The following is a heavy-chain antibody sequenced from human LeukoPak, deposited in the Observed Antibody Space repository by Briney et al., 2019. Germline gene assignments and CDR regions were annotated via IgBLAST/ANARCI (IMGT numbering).Heavy chain of an antibody. V-gene: IGHV4-4*07. CDR3: ARGSRGPTTFDY. D-gene: IGHD1-14*01. J-gene: IGHJ4*02. CDR1: GGSISSYY. Sequence: SETLSLTCTVSGGSISSYYWSWIRQPAGRGLEWIGRIYTSGSTNYNPSLKSRVTMSVDASKNQFSLKLSSVTAADTAVYYCARGSRGPTTFDYWGQGTLVTVSS. CDR2: IYTSGST.